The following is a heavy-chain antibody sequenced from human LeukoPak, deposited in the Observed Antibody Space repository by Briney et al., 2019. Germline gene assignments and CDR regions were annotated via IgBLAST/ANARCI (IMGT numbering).Heavy chain of an antibody. J-gene: IGHJ6*03. CDR3: ARVDQLLSYYMDV. Sequence: SETLSLTCAVSGYSISSGYYWGWIRQPPRKGLEWIGSIYHSGSTYYNPSLKSRVTISVDTSKNQFSLKLSSVTAADTAVYYCARVDQLLSYYMDVWGKGTTVTVSS. V-gene: IGHV4-38-2*01. CDR1: GYSISSGYY. D-gene: IGHD2-2*01. CDR2: IYHSGST.